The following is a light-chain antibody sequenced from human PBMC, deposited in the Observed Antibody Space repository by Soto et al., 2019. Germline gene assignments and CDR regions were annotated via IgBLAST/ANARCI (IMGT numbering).Light chain of an antibody. J-gene: IGLJ2*01. Sequence: QSVLTQPPSASGTPGQRVTISCSGSSSNIGSNTVNWYQQLPGTAPKLLIYSNNQRPSGVPDRFSGSKSDTSGSLTISGLQSEYEADYYCAAWDDSLSIVVFGGGTKLTVL. CDR1: SSNIGSNT. CDR3: AAWDDSLSIVV. V-gene: IGLV1-44*01. CDR2: SNN.